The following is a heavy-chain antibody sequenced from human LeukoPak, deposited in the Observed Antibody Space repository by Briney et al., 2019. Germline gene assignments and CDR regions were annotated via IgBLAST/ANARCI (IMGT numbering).Heavy chain of an antibody. CDR3: ARAVAGTHWFDP. J-gene: IGHJ5*02. CDR2: IDIPGNT. CDR1: GFTLNSYD. D-gene: IGHD6-19*01. Sequence: GGSLRLSCAASGFTLNSYDMHWVRQATGKGLEWVSGIDIPGNTYYRDSVKGRFTMSRESAKNSLYLQMNSLRAGDTAVYYCARAVAGTHWFDPWGQGTLVTVSS. V-gene: IGHV3-13*01.